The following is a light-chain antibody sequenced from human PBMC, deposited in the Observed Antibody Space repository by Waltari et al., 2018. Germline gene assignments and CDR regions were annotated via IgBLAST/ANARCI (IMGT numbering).Light chain of an antibody. J-gene: IGKJ4*01. Sequence: EIVLTQSPATLSLSPGERATLSCRASQSASKYVAWYQKRHGQGPRLLIYEASNRATGVPDRFDAFGSGTDFTLTISSLEPEDSAVYYCQQRNDWPLTFGGGTRVEIK. CDR2: EAS. CDR3: QQRNDWPLT. CDR1: QSASKY. V-gene: IGKV3-11*01.